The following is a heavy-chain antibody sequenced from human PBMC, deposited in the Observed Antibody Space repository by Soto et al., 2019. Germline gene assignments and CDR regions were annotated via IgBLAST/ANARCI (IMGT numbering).Heavy chain of an antibody. CDR2: MYYSGST. V-gene: IGHV4-59*01. D-gene: IGHD3-22*01. CDR1: GGSISSYY. Sequence: PSETLSLTCTVSGGSISSYYWSWIRQPPGKGLEWIGYMYYSGSTNYNPSLKSRVTISVDTSKNQFSLKLSSVTAADTAVYYCAKDRASYYDSSGYKGAPFDYWGQGTLVTVSS. J-gene: IGHJ4*02. CDR3: AKDRASYYDSSGYKGAPFDY.